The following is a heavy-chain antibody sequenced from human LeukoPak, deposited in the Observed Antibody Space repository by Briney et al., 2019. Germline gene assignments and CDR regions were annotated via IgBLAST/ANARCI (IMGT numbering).Heavy chain of an antibody. Sequence: GGSLRLSCAASGFTFSSYAMHWVRQAPGKGLEWVAVISYDGSNKYYADSVKGRFTISRDNSKNTLYLQMNSLRAEVTAVYYCARALLSTRSYYYYMDVWGKGTTVTVSS. CDR2: ISYDGSNK. D-gene: IGHD1-1*01. V-gene: IGHV3-30*01. CDR3: ARALLSTRSYYYYMDV. J-gene: IGHJ6*03. CDR1: GFTFSSYA.